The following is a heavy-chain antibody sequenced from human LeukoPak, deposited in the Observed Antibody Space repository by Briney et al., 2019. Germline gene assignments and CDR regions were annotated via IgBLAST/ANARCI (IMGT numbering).Heavy chain of an antibody. CDR3: AREGPDYDFWSGPTSLDY. J-gene: IGHJ4*02. Sequence: VASVKVSCKASGGTFSSYAISWVRQAPGQGLEWIGWISAYNGNTNYAQKLQGRVTMTTDTSTSTAYMELRSLRSDDTAVYYCAREGPDYDFWSGPTSLDYWGQGTLVTVSS. D-gene: IGHD3-3*01. V-gene: IGHV1-18*01. CDR1: GGTFSSYA. CDR2: ISAYNGNT.